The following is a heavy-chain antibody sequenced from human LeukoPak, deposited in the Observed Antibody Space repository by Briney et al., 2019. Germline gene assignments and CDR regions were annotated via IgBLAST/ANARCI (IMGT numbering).Heavy chain of an antibody. CDR3: AREGEIAAAGTFRH. V-gene: IGHV4-30-4*08. J-gene: IGHJ4*02. Sequence: SETLSLTCTVSGGSISSGDYYWSWIRQPPGKGLEWTGYIYYSGSTYYNPSLKSRVTISVDTSKNQFSLKLSSVTAADTAVYYCAREGEIAAAGTFRHWGQGTLVTVSS. CDR2: IYYSGST. D-gene: IGHD6-13*01. CDR1: GGSISSGDYY.